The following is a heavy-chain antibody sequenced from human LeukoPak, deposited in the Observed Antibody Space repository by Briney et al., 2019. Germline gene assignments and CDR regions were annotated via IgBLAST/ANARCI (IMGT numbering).Heavy chain of an antibody. CDR3: AKRPSMIVGVSNWFDP. J-gene: IGHJ5*02. CDR1: GFTFSSYA. V-gene: IGHV3-23*01. CDR2: ISGSGGST. D-gene: IGHD1-26*01. Sequence: GGSLRLSCAASGFTFSSYAMSWVRQAPGKGLEWVSAISGSGGSTYYADSVKGRFTISRDNSKNTLYLQMNSLRAEDTAVYYCAKRPSMIVGVSNWFDPWGQGTLVTVSS.